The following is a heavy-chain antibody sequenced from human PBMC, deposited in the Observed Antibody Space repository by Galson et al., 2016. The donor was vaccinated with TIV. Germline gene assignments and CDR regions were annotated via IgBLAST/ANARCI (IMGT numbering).Heavy chain of an antibody. CDR1: GFTFDFYA. J-gene: IGHJ4*02. CDR3: AKRKNYGGDAFDY. D-gene: IGHD2-21*01. CDR2: IRGSGGIT. Sequence: SLRLSCAASGFTFDFYAMSWVRQAPGQGLEWVPGIRGSGGITYFADSVKGRFTISRDNSRHTLFLQMHSLRVEETAGYYCAKRKNYGGDAFDYWGQRTQVTVSS. V-gene: IGHV3-23*01.